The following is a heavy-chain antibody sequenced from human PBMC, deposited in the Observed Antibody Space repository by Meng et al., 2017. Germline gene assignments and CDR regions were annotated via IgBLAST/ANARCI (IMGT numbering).Heavy chain of an antibody. Sequence: GESLKISCAASGFTFSSYEMNWVRQAPGKGLEWVSCISSSGSTIYYADSVKGRFTISRDNAKNSLYLQMNSLRAEDTAVYYCARAREGGGLLWFGEFHYYYYYGMDVWGQGTTVTVSS. CDR3: ARAREGGGLLWFGEFHYYYYYGMDV. CDR2: ISSSGSTI. V-gene: IGHV3-48*03. D-gene: IGHD3-10*01. J-gene: IGHJ6*02. CDR1: GFTFSSYE.